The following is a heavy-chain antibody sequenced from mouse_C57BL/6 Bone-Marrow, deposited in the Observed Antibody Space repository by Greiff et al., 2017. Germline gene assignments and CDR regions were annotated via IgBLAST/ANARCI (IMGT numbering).Heavy chain of an antibody. J-gene: IGHJ2*01. CDR2: IRLKSDNYTT. Sequence: EVKLMESGGGLVQPGGSMKLSCVASGFTFSNYWMNWVRQSPEKGLEWVAQIRLKSDNYTTHYAESVKGRFTISRDDSKSSVYRQMNNLRAEDTGNYYCTDGTRSFDDWGQGTTLTVSS. CDR3: TDGTRSFDD. CDR1: GFTFSNYW. D-gene: IGHD2-1*01. V-gene: IGHV6-3*01.